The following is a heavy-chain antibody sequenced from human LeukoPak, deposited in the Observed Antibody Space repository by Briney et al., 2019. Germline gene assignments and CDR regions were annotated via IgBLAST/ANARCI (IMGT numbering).Heavy chain of an antibody. CDR3: ASRLSITIFGEMDV. Sequence: GGSLRLSCAASGFTFSTSSMNWVRQAPGKGLERISYIRGSGTTIYYADSVKGRFTISRDNARNSLYLQMNSLRAEDTAVYYCASRLSITIFGEMDVWGKGATVTVSS. CDR2: IRGSGTTI. V-gene: IGHV3-48*01. D-gene: IGHD3-3*01. CDR1: GFTFSTSS. J-gene: IGHJ6*04.